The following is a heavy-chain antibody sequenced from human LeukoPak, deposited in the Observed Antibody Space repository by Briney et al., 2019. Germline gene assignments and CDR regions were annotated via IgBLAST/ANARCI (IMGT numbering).Heavy chain of an antibody. V-gene: IGHV4-59*08. CDR2: IYYSGST. Sequence: GSLRLSCAASGFTFSSYSMNWVRQAPGKGLEWIGYIYYSGSTNYNPSFESRVTISVDTSKKQFSLKLSSVTAADTAVYYCARHRVGVTRDFDYWGQGTLVTVSS. D-gene: IGHD1-26*01. CDR3: ARHRVGVTRDFDY. CDR1: GFTFSSYS. J-gene: IGHJ4*02.